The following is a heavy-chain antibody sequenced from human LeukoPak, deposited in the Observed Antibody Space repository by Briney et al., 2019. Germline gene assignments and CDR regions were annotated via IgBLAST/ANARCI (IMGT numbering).Heavy chain of an antibody. CDR1: EFTFSSYA. V-gene: IGHV3-64*01. Sequence: PGGSLRPSCVASEFTFSSYAMHWVRQAPGKGLEYVSAISSNGRSTYYANSVKGRFTISRDNSKNTLYLQMGSLRAEDMAVYYCARGNGGEGSYYHYMDVWGKGTTVTVSS. CDR2: ISSNGRST. J-gene: IGHJ6*03. D-gene: IGHD3-10*01. CDR3: ARGNGGEGSYYHYMDV.